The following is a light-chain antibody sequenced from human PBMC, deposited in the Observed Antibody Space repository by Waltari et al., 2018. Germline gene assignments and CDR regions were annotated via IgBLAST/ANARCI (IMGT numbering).Light chain of an antibody. CDR2: GEG. J-gene: IGLJ2*01. CDR3: QSYDSSLSAHVV. CDR1: SSNIGAGYD. V-gene: IGLV1-40*01. Sequence: QSVLTQPPSVSGAPGQRVTISCTGSSSNIGAGYDVHWYQQLPGTAPKLLIYGEGNRPSGVPDRFSGSKSGASASLAITGLQAEDEADYYCQSYDSSLSAHVVFGVGTKLTVL.